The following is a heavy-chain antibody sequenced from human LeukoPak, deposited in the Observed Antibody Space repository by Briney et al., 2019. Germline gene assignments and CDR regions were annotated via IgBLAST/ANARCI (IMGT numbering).Heavy chain of an antibody. CDR1: GGTFSSYA. V-gene: IGHV1-69*05. CDR2: IIPIFGTA. J-gene: IGHJ4*02. Sequence: SVKVSCKASGGTFSSYAISWVRQAPGQGLEWMGGIIPIFGTANYAQKFQGRVTITTDESTSTAYMELSSLRSEDTAVYYCARGYTAMGYFDYGGQGTLVTVSS. CDR3: ARGYTAMGYFDY. D-gene: IGHD5-18*01.